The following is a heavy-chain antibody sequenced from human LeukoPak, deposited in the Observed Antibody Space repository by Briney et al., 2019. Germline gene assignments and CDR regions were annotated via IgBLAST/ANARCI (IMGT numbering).Heavy chain of an antibody. CDR2: ISSTGSTI. Sequence: GGSLRLSCAAPGFTFSSYEMNWVRQAPGKGLEGISYISSTGSTIYYADSVKGRFPISRDSAKNSLFLQMNSLRAEDTAVYYCARVGYYYDSSGPSHYYYYYMDVWGKGTTVTVSS. D-gene: IGHD3-22*01. V-gene: IGHV3-48*03. CDR1: GFTFSSYE. CDR3: ARVGYYYDSSGPSHYYYYYMDV. J-gene: IGHJ6*03.